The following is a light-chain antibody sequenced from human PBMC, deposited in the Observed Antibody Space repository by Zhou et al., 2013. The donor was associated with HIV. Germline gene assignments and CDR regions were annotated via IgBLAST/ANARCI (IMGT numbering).Light chain of an antibody. CDR1: QSISRW. J-gene: IGKJ4*01. CDR2: TTS. CDR3: QQYYSTLT. V-gene: IGKV1-5*03. Sequence: DIQLTQSPSTLSASLGDRVTITCRASQSISRWLAWYQQKPGKAPKLLIYTTSNLQSGVPSRFSGSGSGTDFTLTISNLQPEDFATYYCQQYYSTLTFGRRDRRW.